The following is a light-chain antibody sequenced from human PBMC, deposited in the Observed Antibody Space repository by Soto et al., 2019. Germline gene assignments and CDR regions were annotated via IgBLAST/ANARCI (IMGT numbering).Light chain of an antibody. V-gene: IGLV1-47*01. CDR3: AARDDSLSVYVV. CDR1: SSNIGSNY. CDR2: RNN. J-gene: IGLJ2*01. Sequence: QSMLTQPPSASGTPGQRVTISCSGSSSNIGSNYVYWYQQLPGTAPKLLIYRNNQRPSGVPDRFSGSKSGTSASLAISGLRSEDEADFYCAARDDSLSVYVVFGGGTKVTVL.